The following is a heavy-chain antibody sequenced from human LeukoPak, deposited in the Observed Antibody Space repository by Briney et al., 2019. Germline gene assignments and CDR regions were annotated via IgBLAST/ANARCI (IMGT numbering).Heavy chain of an antibody. CDR3: AREIPQQLVAMDV. V-gene: IGHV3-7*04. CDR1: GFTFSNYW. J-gene: IGHJ6*02. D-gene: IGHD6-13*01. Sequence: GGSLRLSCAASGFTFSNYWMSWVRQAPGKGLEWLANIKEDGTGKNHVDSVKGRFTISRDNAKNSLYLQMNGLRAEDTAVYYCAREIPQQLVAMDVWGQGTTVTVSS. CDR2: IKEDGTGK.